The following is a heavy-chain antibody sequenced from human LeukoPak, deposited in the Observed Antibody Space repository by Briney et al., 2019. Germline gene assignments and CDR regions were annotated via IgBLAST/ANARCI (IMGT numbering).Heavy chain of an antibody. CDR2: INHSGST. CDR3: ARGGGHGYCSSTSCSTELVY. V-gene: IGHV4-34*01. CDR1: GGSFSGYY. Sequence: SETLSLTCAVYGGSFSGYYWSWIRQPPGKGLEWIGEINHSGSTNYNPSLKSRVTISVDTSKNQFSLKLSSVTAADTAVYYCARGGGHGYCSSTSCSTELVYWGQGTLVTLSS. J-gene: IGHJ4*02. D-gene: IGHD2-2*01.